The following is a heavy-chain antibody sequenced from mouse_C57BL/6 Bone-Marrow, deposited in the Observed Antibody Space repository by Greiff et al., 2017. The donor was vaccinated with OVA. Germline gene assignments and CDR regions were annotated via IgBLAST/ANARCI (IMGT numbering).Heavy chain of an antibody. CDR1: GYTFTDYY. D-gene: IGHD2-5*01. Sequence: EVKLQQSGPELVKPGASVKISCKASGYTFTDYYMNWVKQSHGKSLEWIGDINPNNGGTSYNQKFKGKATLTVDKSSSTAYMELRSLTSEDSAVYYCARGFYSNYDYYAMDYWGQGTSVTVSS. J-gene: IGHJ4*01. CDR2: INPNNGGT. V-gene: IGHV1-26*01. CDR3: ARGFYSNYDYYAMDY.